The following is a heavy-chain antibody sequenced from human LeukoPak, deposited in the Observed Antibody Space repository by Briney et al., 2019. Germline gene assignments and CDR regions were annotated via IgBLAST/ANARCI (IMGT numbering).Heavy chain of an antibody. CDR3: ARGSPYYDSSGYYSGHFDY. V-gene: IGHV1-69*01. D-gene: IGHD3-22*01. J-gene: IGHJ4*02. CDR1: GGTFSSYA. CDR2: IIPIFGTA. Sequence: SVKVSCKASGGTFSSYAISWVRQAPGQGLEWMGGIIPIFGTANYAQKFQGRVTITADESTSTAYMELSSLRSEDTAVYYCARGSPYYDSSGYYSGHFDYWGQGTLVTVSS.